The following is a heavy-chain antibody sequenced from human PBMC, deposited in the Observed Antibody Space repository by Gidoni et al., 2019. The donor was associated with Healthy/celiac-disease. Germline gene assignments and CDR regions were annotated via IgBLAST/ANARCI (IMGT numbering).Heavy chain of an antibody. CDR2: ISSSSSYI. Sequence: EVQLVESGGGLVKPGGSLRLSCAASGFTFSSDSMNWVRQAPGKGLEWVSSISSSSSYIYYADSVKGRFTISRDNAKNSLYLQMNSLRAEDTAVYYCARGDCSGGSCYLYYYYYGMDVWGQGTTVTVSS. V-gene: IGHV3-21*01. J-gene: IGHJ6*02. CDR1: GFTFSSDS. CDR3: ARGDCSGGSCYLYYYYYGMDV. D-gene: IGHD2-15*01.